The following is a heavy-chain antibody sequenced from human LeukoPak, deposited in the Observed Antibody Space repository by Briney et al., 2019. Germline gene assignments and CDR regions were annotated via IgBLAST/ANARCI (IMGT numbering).Heavy chain of an antibody. Sequence: SETLSLTCTVSGGSISRYYWSWIRQPAGKGLEWIGRIYTSGSTNYNPSLKSRVTMSVDTSKNQFSLKLSSVTAADTAVYYCARDKVGSLVDNWNYFDYWGQGTLVTASS. CDR2: IYTSGST. D-gene: IGHD1-1*01. V-gene: IGHV4-4*07. CDR3: ARDKVGSLVDNWNYFDY. J-gene: IGHJ4*02. CDR1: GGSISRYY.